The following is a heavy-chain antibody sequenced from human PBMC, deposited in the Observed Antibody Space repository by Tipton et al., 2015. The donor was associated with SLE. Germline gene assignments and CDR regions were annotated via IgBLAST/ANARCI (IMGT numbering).Heavy chain of an antibody. CDR1: GGSISSGGYY. V-gene: IGHV4-31*02. CDR3: ARGIAAAVNWFDP. D-gene: IGHD6-13*01. Sequence: LRLSCTVSGGSISSGGYYWSWIRQHPGKGLEWIGYIYYSGSTNSNPSLKSRVTISVDTSKNQFSLKLSSVTAADTAVYYCARGIAAAVNWFDPWGQGTLVTVSS. J-gene: IGHJ5*02. CDR2: IYYSGST.